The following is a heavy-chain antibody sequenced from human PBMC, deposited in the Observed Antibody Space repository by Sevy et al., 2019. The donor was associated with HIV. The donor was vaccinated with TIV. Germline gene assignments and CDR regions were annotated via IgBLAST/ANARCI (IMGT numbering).Heavy chain of an antibody. CDR3: ARGGLPDGYYYYGMDV. V-gene: IGHV3-21*01. J-gene: IGHJ6*02. Sequence: GGSLRLSCAASGFTFSSYNMNWVRQAPGKGLEWVSSISSSSSYVYYADSVKGRFTISRDNAKNSLYLQMNSLRAEDTAVYYWARGGLPDGYYYYGMDVWGRGTTVTVSS. D-gene: IGHD4-17*01. CDR2: ISSSSSYV. CDR1: GFTFSSYN.